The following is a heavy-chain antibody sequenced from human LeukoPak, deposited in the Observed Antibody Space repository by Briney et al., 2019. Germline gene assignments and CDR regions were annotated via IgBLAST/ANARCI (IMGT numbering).Heavy chain of an antibody. CDR1: GFTVSSNY. CDR3: VRAPGSPPYGLPDY. V-gene: IGHV4-38-2*01. D-gene: IGHD4-17*01. Sequence: GSLRLSCAASGFTVSSNYMSWVRQAPGKGLEWIGSIYHSGSTYYNPSLKSRVTISVDTSKNQFSLKLSSVIAADTAVYYCVRAPGSPPYGLPDYWGQGTLVTVSS. J-gene: IGHJ4*02. CDR2: IYHSGST.